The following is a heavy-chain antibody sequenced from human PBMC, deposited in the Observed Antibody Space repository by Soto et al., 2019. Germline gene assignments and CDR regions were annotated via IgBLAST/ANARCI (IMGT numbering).Heavy chain of an antibody. Sequence: QVQLVESGGGVVQPGRSLRLSCAVSGFIFKNYALNWVRQAPGKGLEWVASITRDGYNKYYADSVKGRFTISRDNSKNTLRLQMTALRVEDSSVDYCTKSSGGSSSVGMDYWGPGTMGTVAA. CDR2: ITRDGYNK. V-gene: IGHV3-30*04. CDR1: GFIFKNYA. CDR3: TKSSGGSSSVGMDY. J-gene: IGHJ4*02. D-gene: IGHD6-6*01.